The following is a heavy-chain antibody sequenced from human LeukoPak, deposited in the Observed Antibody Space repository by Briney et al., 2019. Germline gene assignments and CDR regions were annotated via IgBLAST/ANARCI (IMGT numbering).Heavy chain of an antibody. CDR2: ISDSGGGT. D-gene: IGHD7-27*01. J-gene: IGHJ4*02. V-gene: IGHV3-23*01. CDR1: GFTFSSHA. CDR3: AKLTGDY. Sequence: GGSLRLSCAASGFTFSSHAMSWVRQAPGKGLEWVSTISDSGGGTYYADSVKGRFTISRDNSKNTLYPQMSSLRVEDTAVYYCAKLTGDYWGQGTLVTVSS.